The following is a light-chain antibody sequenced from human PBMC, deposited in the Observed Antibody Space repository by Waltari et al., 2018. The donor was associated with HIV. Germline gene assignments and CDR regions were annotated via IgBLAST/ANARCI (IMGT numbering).Light chain of an antibody. CDR2: SDN. J-gene: IGLJ2*01. Sequence: QAGLTQPPSVSKGMRQTATLTCTGNSNNVGNQGAAWLQQHQGHPPKLLSYSDNKRPSGISERFSASRSGNTASLTITGVQPEDEADYFCATWDISLSAVVFGGGTTLTVL. CDR3: ATWDISLSAVV. V-gene: IGLV10-54*04. CDR1: SNNVGNQG.